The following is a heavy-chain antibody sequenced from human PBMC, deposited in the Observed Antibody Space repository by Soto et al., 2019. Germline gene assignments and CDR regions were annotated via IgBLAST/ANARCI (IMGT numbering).Heavy chain of an antibody. CDR2: ISYDGSNK. V-gene: IGHV3-30-3*01. Sequence: QVQLVESWGGVVQPGRSLRLSCAASGFTFSSYAMHWVRQAPGKGLEWVAVISYDGSNKYYADSVKGRFTISRDNSKNTLYLQMNSLRAEDTAVYYCASWGSIAAAGSIPDAFDIWGQGTMVTVSS. CDR3: ASWGSIAAAGSIPDAFDI. CDR1: GFTFSSYA. J-gene: IGHJ3*02. D-gene: IGHD6-13*01.